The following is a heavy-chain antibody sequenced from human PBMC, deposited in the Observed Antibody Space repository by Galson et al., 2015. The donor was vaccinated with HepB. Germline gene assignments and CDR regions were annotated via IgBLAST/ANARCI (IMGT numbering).Heavy chain of an antibody. CDR3: ARVGGNYDYWYFDL. V-gene: IGHV3-73*01. J-gene: IGHJ2*01. D-gene: IGHD4/OR15-4a*01. Sequence: SLRLSCAASGFTFSGSAIHWVRQASGKGLEWVARIRSTAYSYATAYAASVKGRFTITRDDSKNTAYLQMKSLQTEDTAVYYCARVGGNYDYWYFDLWGRGTLVTVSS. CDR2: IRSTAYSYAT. CDR1: GFTFSGSA.